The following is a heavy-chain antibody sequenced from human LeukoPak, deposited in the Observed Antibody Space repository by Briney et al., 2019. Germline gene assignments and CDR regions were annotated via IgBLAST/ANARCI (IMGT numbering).Heavy chain of an antibody. V-gene: IGHV1-2*02. J-gene: IGHJ4*02. CDR3: ARDLLTVLAAAGSGGTYYSDY. D-gene: IGHD6-13*01. Sequence: GASVKVSCKASGYTFTGYYMHWVRQAPGQGLEWMGWINPNSGGTNYAQKFQGRVTMTRDTSISTAYMELSRLRSDDTAVYYCARDLLTVLAAAGSGGTYYSDYWGQGTLVTVSS. CDR2: INPNSGGT. CDR1: GYTFTGYY.